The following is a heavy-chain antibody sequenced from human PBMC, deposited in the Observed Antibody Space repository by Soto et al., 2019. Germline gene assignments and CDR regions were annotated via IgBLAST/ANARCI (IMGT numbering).Heavy chain of an antibody. J-gene: IGHJ6*02. CDR3: ARLIENTDEMAVVRAWGYYYFGLDV. CDR1: GFTFSDYD. CDR2: INYSGRT. D-gene: IGHD3-10*01. V-gene: IGHV4-34*01. Sequence: PGGSLRLSCAASGFTFSDYDMSWIRQAPGKGLEYIGEINYSGRTNYKSSLKSRAAISADRSKNQFSLRLNSVTAADTAVYYCARLIENTDEMAVVRAWGYYYFGLDVWGQGTTVTVSS.